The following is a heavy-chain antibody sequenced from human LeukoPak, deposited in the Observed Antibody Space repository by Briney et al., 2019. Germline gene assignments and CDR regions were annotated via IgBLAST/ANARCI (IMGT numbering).Heavy chain of an antibody. D-gene: IGHD5-18*01. J-gene: IGHJ4*02. CDR2: IFYTGA. CDR1: GGSISRYY. V-gene: IGHV4-59*01. Sequence: SETLSLTCTVSGGSISRYYWSWIRPPPGKGLEWIGYIFYTGATYNPSLQRRVTISLDEYMNQFSLKMSCMTAADAAVYYFARAEYSYGMGYYFDYGGQGSLVTVP. CDR3: ARAEYSYGMGYYFDY.